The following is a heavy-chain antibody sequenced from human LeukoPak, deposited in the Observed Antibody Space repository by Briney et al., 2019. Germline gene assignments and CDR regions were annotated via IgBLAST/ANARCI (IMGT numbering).Heavy chain of an antibody. CDR1: GGSFSGYY. CDR3: VRTHPATTSAFDI. J-gene: IGHJ3*02. CDR2: INHSGST. D-gene: IGHD1-26*01. Sequence: SETLSLTCAVYGGSFSGYYWSWIRQPPGKGLEWIGEINHSGSTNYSPSLKSRVTISVDTSKNQFSLKLSSVAAADTAVYYCVRTHPATTSAFDIWGQGTMVTVSS. V-gene: IGHV4-34*01.